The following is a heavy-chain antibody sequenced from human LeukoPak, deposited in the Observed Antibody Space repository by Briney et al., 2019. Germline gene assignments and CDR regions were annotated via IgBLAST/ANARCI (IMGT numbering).Heavy chain of an antibody. CDR1: GFTFSSYA. Sequence: GGSLRLSCAASGFTFSSYAMGWVRQAPGKGLDWVSYISSSSSTIYYADSVKGRFTISRDNAKNSLHLKMNSLRDEDTAVYYCARYFDSWGQGTLVTVSS. CDR2: ISSSSSTI. J-gene: IGHJ4*02. V-gene: IGHV3-48*02. CDR3: ARYFDS.